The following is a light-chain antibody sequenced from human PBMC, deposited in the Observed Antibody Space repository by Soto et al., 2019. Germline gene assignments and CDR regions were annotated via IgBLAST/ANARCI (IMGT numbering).Light chain of an antibody. CDR2: EVS. Sequence: QAALTQAASVSRSPGRSICISCTGTRSEVGSYNRVSWYQQHTGKAPKLMIYEVSKRPSGVSNRFSGSKSGNTASLTISGLQAEDEADYYCCSYAGSRVVFGTGNKVTVL. CDR3: CSYAGSRVV. J-gene: IGLJ1*01. CDR1: RSEVGSYNR. V-gene: IGLV2-23*02.